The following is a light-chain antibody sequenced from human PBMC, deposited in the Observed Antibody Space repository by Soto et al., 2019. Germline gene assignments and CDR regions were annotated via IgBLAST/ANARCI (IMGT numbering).Light chain of an antibody. J-gene: IGLJ2*01. Sequence: QSALTQPRSVSGSPGQSVTISCTGTSSDVGGFDYASWYQQLPDKAPKLIIYDVSKRPSGVPDRFFGSKSGNTASLTIAGLQAEDEADYYCCSYAGNFLFGGGTKLTVL. CDR3: CSYAGNFL. V-gene: IGLV2-11*01. CDR1: SSDVGGFDY. CDR2: DVS.